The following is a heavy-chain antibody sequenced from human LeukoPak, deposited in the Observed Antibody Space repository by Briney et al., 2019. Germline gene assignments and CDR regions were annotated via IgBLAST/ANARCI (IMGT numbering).Heavy chain of an antibody. CDR2: IYRDGGRT. Sequence: GGSLRLSCAAYGFTFSSYGMSWVRQARGKGVVWVSRIYRDGGRTNYADSVKGRFTICGENAKNSLYLQMNSLRDEDTAVYYCTRSVRGGAFDIWGQATRVTVSS. CDR1: GFTFSSYG. D-gene: IGHD3-16*01. V-gene: IGHV3-74*01. J-gene: IGHJ3*02. CDR3: TRSVRGGAFDI.